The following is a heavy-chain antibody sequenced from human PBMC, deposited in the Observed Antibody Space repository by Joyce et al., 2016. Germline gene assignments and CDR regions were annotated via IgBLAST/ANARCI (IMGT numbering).Heavy chain of an antibody. CDR3: ARDTLTGDYFDY. CDR1: GFTFSNYG. J-gene: IGHJ4*02. Sequence: QVQLEESGGGVVQPGRSLRLSCAASGFTFSNYGMHWVRQAPGRGVEWVAVIWYNGSNKYYGDSVKGRFTISRDNSKNTLYLQMNSLRAEDTAMYYCARDTLTGDYFDYWGQGTLVTVSS. D-gene: IGHD7-27*01. CDR2: IWYNGSNK. V-gene: IGHV3-33*01.